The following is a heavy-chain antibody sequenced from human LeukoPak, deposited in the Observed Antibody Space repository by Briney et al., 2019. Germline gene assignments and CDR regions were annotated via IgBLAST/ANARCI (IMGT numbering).Heavy chain of an antibody. CDR1: GFTFSDHY. J-gene: IGHJ4*02. CDR3: TRVVLVGTTYSYFDY. V-gene: IGHV3-72*01. Sequence: PGGSLRLSCAASGFTFSDHYMDWVRQAPGKGPEWVGRTRKKTNSYTTEYAASVKGRFTISRDDSKNSLYLQMNSLKAKDTAVYYCTRVVLVGTTYSYFDYWGQGTLVTVSS. CDR2: TRKKTNSYTT. D-gene: IGHD1-26*01.